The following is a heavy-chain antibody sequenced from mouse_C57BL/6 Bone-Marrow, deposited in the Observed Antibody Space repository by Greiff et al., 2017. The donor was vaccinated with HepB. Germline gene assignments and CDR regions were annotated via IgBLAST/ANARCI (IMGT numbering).Heavy chain of an antibody. D-gene: IGHD1-1*02. J-gene: IGHJ3*01. V-gene: IGHV1-15*01. Sequence: VQLQQSGAELVRPGASVTLSCKASGYTFTDYEMHWVKQTPVHGLEWIGAIDPETGGTAYNQKFKGKAILTADKSSSTAYMELRSLTSEDSAVYYCTNYPWFADWGQGTLVTVSA. CDR1: GYTFTDYE. CDR3: TNYPWFAD. CDR2: IDPETGGT.